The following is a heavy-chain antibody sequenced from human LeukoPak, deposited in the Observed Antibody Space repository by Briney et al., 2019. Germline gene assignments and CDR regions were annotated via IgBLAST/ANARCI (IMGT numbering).Heavy chain of an antibody. V-gene: IGHV3-74*01. D-gene: IGHD3-16*01. Sequence: GGSLRLSCAASGFTFSSHWMHRVRQAPGKGLVWVSFINNDGRVTRYADSVKGRFTISRDNAKNTVYLQMNSLRAEDTAMYYCARGGQGAVDYWGPGTLVTVS. CDR2: INNDGRVT. CDR1: GFTFSSHW. J-gene: IGHJ4*02. CDR3: ARGGQGAVDY.